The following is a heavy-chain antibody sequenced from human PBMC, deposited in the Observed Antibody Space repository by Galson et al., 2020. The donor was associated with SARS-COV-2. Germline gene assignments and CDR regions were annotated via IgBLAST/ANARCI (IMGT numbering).Heavy chain of an antibody. V-gene: IGHV3-33*01. Sequence: GGSLRLSCAASGFTFSSYGMHWVRQAPGKGLEWVAVIWYDGSNNYYADSVKGRFTISRDNSKNTLYLQMNSLRAEDTAVYYCASTLLESFDYWGQGTLVTVSS. CDR1: GFTFSSYG. CDR3: ASTLLESFDY. CDR2: IWYDGSNN. J-gene: IGHJ4*02. D-gene: IGHD1-1*01.